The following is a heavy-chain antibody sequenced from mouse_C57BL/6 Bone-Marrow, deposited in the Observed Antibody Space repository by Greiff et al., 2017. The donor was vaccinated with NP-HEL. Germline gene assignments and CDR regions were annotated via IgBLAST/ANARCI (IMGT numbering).Heavy chain of an antibody. CDR1: GFTFSSYA. CDR3: ARAGYGSSYPFAY. J-gene: IGHJ3*01. V-gene: IGHV5-4*03. D-gene: IGHD1-1*01. Sequence: EVNLVESGGGLVKPGGSLKLSCAASGFTFSSYAMSWVRQTPEKRLEWVATISDGGSYTYYPDNVKGRFTISRDNAKNNLYLQMSHLKSEDTAMYYCARAGYGSSYPFAYWGQGTLVTVSA. CDR2: ISDGGSYT.